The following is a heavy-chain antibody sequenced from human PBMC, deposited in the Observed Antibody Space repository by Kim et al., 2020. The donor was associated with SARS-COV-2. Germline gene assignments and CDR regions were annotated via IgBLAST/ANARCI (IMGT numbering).Heavy chain of an antibody. Sequence: ASVKVSCKASGYTFTGYYMSWVRQAPGQGLEWMGWIIPDSGNTSYAQKFQGRVTMTRDTSISTDYMELSGLRSDDTAVYYCARVTSLTGTRREWEDYWGQGTLVTVSS. CDR1: GYTFTGYY. CDR3: ARVTSLTGTRREWEDY. J-gene: IGHJ4*02. V-gene: IGHV1-2*02. D-gene: IGHD1-26*01. CDR2: IIPDSGNT.